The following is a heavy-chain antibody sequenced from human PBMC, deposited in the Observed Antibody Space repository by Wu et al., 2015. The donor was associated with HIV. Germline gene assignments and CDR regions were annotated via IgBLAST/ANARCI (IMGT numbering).Heavy chain of an antibody. Sequence: QVQLVQSGADMKKPGASVRVSCKASGYTFTGYYLHWVRQAPGHGFEWMGRINPNTGGTNYAQKFQGRVTMTRDTSISTAYMELSRLRSDDTAVYYCARGRGRFWYFDLWGRGTLVTVSS. CDR1: GYTFTGYY. D-gene: IGHD6-25*01. CDR2: INPNTGGT. CDR3: ARGRGRFWYFDL. V-gene: IGHV1-2*06. J-gene: IGHJ2*01.